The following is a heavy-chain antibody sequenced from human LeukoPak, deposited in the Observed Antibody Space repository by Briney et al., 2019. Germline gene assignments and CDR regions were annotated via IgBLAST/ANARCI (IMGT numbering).Heavy chain of an antibody. CDR3: ARDRHYYGSGRGYFDF. V-gene: IGHV1-69*05. CDR2: IIPIFGTA. Sequence: SVKVSCKASGGTFSSYAISWVRQAPGQGLEWMGGIIPIFGTANYAQKFQGRVTMTTDTSTSTAYMELRSLRSDDTAVYYCARDRHYYGSGRGYFDFWGQGTLVTVSS. CDR1: GGTFSSYA. J-gene: IGHJ4*02. D-gene: IGHD3-10*01.